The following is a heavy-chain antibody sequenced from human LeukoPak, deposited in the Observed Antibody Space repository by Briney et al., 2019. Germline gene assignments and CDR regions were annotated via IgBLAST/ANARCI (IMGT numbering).Heavy chain of an antibody. Sequence: RSLRLSCAASGFTFSGSSMHWVRQASGKGLEWVGRIISKAHSYATAYAASVKGRFTISRDDSKNTAYLQMNSLKSDDTAVYYCTRPPRNDYNDAFDIWGQATMVTVPS. V-gene: IGHV3-73*01. CDR1: GFTFSGSS. CDR2: IISKAHSYAT. D-gene: IGHD5-24*01. CDR3: TRPPRNDYNDAFDI. J-gene: IGHJ3*02.